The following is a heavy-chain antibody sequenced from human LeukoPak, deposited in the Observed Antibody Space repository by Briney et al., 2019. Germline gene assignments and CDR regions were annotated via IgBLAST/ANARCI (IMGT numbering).Heavy chain of an antibody. V-gene: IGHV1-8*01. CDR2: MNPNSGNT. CDR3: ARDRGSIAARPAFGWFDP. Sequence: GASVKVSCKASGYTFTSYDINWVRQATGQGLEWMGWMNPNSGNTGYAKKFQGRVTMTRNTSISTAYMELSSLRSEDTAVDYCARDRGSIAARPAFGWFDPWGQGTLVTVSS. CDR1: GYTFTSYD. J-gene: IGHJ5*02. D-gene: IGHD6-6*01.